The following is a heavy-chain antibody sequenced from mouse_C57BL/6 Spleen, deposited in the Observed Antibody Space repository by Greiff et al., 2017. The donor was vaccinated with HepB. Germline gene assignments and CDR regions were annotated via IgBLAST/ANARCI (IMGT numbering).Heavy chain of an antibody. J-gene: IGHJ4*01. CDR2: ISSGGRYT. CDR3: ARQPYYSNYVGAMDY. V-gene: IGHV5-6*02. Sequence: DVMLVESGGDLVKPGGSLKLSCAASGFTFSSYGMSWVRQTPDKRLEWVATISSGGRYTYYPDSVKGRFTISRDNAKNTLYLQMSSLKAEDTAMYYCARQPYYSNYVGAMDYWGQGTSVTVAS. D-gene: IGHD2-5*01. CDR1: GFTFSSYG.